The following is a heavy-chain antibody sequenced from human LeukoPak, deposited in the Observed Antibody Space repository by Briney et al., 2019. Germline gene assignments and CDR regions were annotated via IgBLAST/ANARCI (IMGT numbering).Heavy chain of an antibody. CDR1: GGSFSGYY. Sequence: PSETLSLTCAVYGGSFSGYYWSWIRQPPGKGLEWIGEINHSGSTNYNPSLKSRVTISVDTSKNQFSLKLSSVTAADTAVYYCARGLRGAPVRSFDIWGQGTMVTVSS. CDR3: ARGLRGAPVRSFDI. V-gene: IGHV4-34*01. J-gene: IGHJ3*02. CDR2: INHSGST.